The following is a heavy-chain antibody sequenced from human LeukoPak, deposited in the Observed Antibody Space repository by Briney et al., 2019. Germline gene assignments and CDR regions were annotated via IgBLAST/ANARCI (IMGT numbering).Heavy chain of an antibody. V-gene: IGHV3-23*05. J-gene: IGHJ4*02. Sequence: GGSLRLSCVASGFTFSDYAMNWVRQAPVKGLEWVSTFKTNYNQVYYAESVRGRFTISTDNSKNTAYLQMNSLRVEDTALYYCARSVPDYTRFDFWGQGALVTVSS. D-gene: IGHD4-11*01. CDR2: FKTNYNQV. CDR1: GFTFSDYA. CDR3: ARSVPDYTRFDF.